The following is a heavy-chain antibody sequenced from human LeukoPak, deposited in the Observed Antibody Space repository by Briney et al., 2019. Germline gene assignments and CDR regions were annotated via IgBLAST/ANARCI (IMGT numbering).Heavy chain of an antibody. Sequence: GGSLRLSCAASGFTFSSYWLSWVHQAPGKGLEWVANIKQDGSEKCYVDSVKGRFTISRDNAKNSLYLQMSSLRADDTAVYYCARVPDADYYYYFHMDVWGKGTKVTVSS. CDR3: ARVPDADYYYYFHMDV. D-gene: IGHD2-8*01. CDR1: GFTFSSYW. CDR2: IKQDGSEK. V-gene: IGHV3-7*01. J-gene: IGHJ6*03.